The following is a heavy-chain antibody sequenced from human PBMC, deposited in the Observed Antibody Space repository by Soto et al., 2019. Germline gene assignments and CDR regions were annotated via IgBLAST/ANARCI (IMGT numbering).Heavy chain of an antibody. Sequence: ASVKVSCKTSGYTFTSYGIAWVRQAPGQGLEWMGWISTSKGNANYAQKFQGRVTMTTDTSTSTAYMELRSLRSDDTALYYCARVMVYYYYGMDVWGQGTTVTV. CDR3: ARVMVYYYYGMDV. V-gene: IGHV1-18*01. J-gene: IGHJ6*02. CDR1: GYTFTSYG. D-gene: IGHD2-8*01. CDR2: ISTSKGNA.